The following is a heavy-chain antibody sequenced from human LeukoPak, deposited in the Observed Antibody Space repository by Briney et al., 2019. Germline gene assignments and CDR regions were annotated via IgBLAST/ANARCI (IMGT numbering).Heavy chain of an antibody. V-gene: IGHV4-31*03. D-gene: IGHD3-3*01. J-gene: IGHJ4*02. CDR1: GGSISSGGYY. CDR2: IYYSGST. Sequence: SETLSLTCTVSGGSISSGGYYWSWIRQHPGKGLEWIGYIYYSGSTYYNPSLKSRVTISVDTSKNQFPLKLSSVTAADTAVYYCARESYDFWSGYYPAGWNYYFDYWGQGTLVTVSS. CDR3: ARESYDFWSGYYPAGWNYYFDY.